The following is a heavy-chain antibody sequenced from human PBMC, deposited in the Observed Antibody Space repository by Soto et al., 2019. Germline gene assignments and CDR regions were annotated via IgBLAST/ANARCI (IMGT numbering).Heavy chain of an antibody. V-gene: IGHV3-49*03. D-gene: IGHD3-9*01. CDR1: GFTFGDYA. J-gene: IGHJ4*02. Sequence: GGSLRLSCTASGFTFGDYAMSWFRQAPGKGLEWVGFIRSKAYGGTTEYAASVKGRFTISRDDSKSIAYLQMNSLKTEDTAVYYCTRDFVYYDILTGSTTTDYWGQGTLVTVSS. CDR3: TRDFVYYDILTGSTTTDY. CDR2: IRSKAYGGTT.